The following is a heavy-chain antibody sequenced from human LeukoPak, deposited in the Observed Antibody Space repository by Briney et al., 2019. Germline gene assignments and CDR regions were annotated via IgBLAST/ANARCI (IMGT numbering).Heavy chain of an antibody. J-gene: IGHJ4*02. D-gene: IGHD4-11*01. CDR1: GGSISSGGYY. CDR3: ARGGPDYHGEKNY. Sequence: SETPSLTCTVSGGSISSGGYYWSWIRQHPGKGLEWIGYIYYSGSTYYNPSLKSRVTISVDTSKNQFSLKLSSVTAADTAVYYCARGGPDYHGEKNYWGQGTLVTVSS. V-gene: IGHV4-31*03. CDR2: IYYSGST.